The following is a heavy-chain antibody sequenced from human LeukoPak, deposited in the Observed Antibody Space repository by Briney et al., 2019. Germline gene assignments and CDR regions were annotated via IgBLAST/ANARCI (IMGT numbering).Heavy chain of an antibody. J-gene: IGHJ4*02. D-gene: IGHD5-18*01. V-gene: IGHV3-7*01. CDR3: ARGQLRRYNYAPFDY. CDR2: IKQDGSEK. CDR1: GFTFSSYW. Sequence: GGSLRLSCEASGFTFSSYWMSWVRQAPGKGLEWVANIKQDGSEKYYVDSVRGRFTISRDNAKNSLYLQMNSLRAEDTAVYYCARGQLRRYNYAPFDYWGQGTLVTVSS.